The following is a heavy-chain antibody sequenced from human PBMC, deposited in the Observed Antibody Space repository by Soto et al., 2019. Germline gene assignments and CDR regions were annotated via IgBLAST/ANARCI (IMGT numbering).Heavy chain of an antibody. D-gene: IGHD6-19*01. CDR2: ISYDGSNK. J-gene: IGHJ6*02. CDR3: AKSSSSGWYYYYGMDV. V-gene: IGHV3-30*18. Sequence: QVQLVESGGGVVQPGRSLRLSCAASGFTFSSYGMHWVRQAPGKGLEWVAVISYDGSNKYYADSVKGRFTISRDNSKNTLYLQMNSLRAEDTAVYYCAKSSSSGWYYYYGMDVWGQGTTVTVSS. CDR1: GFTFSSYG.